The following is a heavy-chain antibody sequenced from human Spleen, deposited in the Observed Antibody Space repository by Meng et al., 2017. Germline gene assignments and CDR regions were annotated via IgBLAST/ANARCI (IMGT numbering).Heavy chain of an antibody. CDR2: INPNSGST. D-gene: IGHD2-21*01. Sequence: QGRLVQSGAEMRKPGASVKVSCKTSGYLFTSYYIHWVRQAPGQGREWMGRINPNSGSTKYTETFQGRVTMTRDTSNSTAYMELGSLTSGDTAVYYCARSCGDLICPLDLDYWGQGTLVTVSS. CDR3: ARSCGDLICPLDLDY. CDR1: GYLFTSYY. J-gene: IGHJ4*02. V-gene: IGHV1-2*06.